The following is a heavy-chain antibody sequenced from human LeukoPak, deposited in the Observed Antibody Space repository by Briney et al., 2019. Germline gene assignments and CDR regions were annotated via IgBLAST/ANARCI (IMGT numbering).Heavy chain of an antibody. V-gene: IGHV4-59*01. D-gene: IGHD3-3*01. Sequence: PSETLSLTCTVSGGSISTYFWTWIRQPPGKGLEWIGFIYYGGTNYNPAPKSRATISVDTSKEQFSLKLTSVTAADTAVYYCARYDFWSGYYDYWGQGTLVTVSS. J-gene: IGHJ4*02. CDR1: GGSISTYF. CDR3: ARYDFWSGYYDY. CDR2: IYYGGT.